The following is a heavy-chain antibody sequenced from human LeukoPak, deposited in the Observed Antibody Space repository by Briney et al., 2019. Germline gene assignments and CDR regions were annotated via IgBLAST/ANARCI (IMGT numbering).Heavy chain of an antibody. Sequence: GASVKVSCKASGYTFTGYYMHWVRQAPGQGLEWMGWINPNSGGTNYAQKFQGRVTMTRDTSISTAYMELSRLRSDDTAVYYCARKGPYSSSWYNAFDIWGQGTMVTVSS. V-gene: IGHV1-2*02. CDR3: ARKGPYSSSWYNAFDI. D-gene: IGHD6-13*01. CDR1: GYTFTGYY. J-gene: IGHJ3*02. CDR2: INPNSGGT.